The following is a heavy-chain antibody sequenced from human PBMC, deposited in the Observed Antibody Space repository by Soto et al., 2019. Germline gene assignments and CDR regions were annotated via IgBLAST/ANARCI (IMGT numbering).Heavy chain of an antibody. CDR2: IIPIFGTA. CDR1: GGTFSSYA. V-gene: IGHV1-69*13. D-gene: IGHD6-19*01. J-gene: IGHJ4*02. Sequence: RASVKVSCKASGGTFSSYAISWVRQAPGQGLEWMGGIIPIFGTANYAQKFQGRVTITADESTSTAYMELSSLRSEDTAVYYCARDYLPPGIAVAGTGGEMDYWGQGTLVTVSS. CDR3: ARDYLPPGIAVAGTGGEMDY.